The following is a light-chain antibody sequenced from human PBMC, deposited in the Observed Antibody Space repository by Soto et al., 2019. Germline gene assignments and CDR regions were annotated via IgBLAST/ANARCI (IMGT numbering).Light chain of an antibody. J-gene: IGKJ5*01. Sequence: EIVMTQSPATLSLSPGERSTLSFMSSQSVRSNYVAWYQQKPGQAPRLLISGASSRATGIPDRFSGSGSGTDFTLTISRLEPEDFALYYCQQYGSSPITFGQGTRLEIK. CDR2: GAS. V-gene: IGKV3-20*01. CDR3: QQYGSSPIT. CDR1: QSVRSNY.